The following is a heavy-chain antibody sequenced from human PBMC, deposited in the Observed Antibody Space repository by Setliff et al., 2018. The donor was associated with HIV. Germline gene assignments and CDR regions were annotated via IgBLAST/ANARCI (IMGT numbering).Heavy chain of an antibody. Sequence: SETLSLTCSVSGGSISSTSYYWGWIRQPPGKGLEWIGSLFYTGSTSCNPSLKSRVTISVDTSKNQFSLRLSSVTAADRAVYYCARGGGPDTNFDLWGQGTLVTVSS. V-gene: IGHV4-39*07. J-gene: IGHJ4*02. CDR1: GGSISSTSYY. CDR3: ARGGGPDTNFDL. D-gene: IGHD5-18*01. CDR2: LFYTGST.